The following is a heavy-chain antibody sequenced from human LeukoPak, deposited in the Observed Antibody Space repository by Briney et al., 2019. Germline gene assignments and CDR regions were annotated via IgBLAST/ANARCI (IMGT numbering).Heavy chain of an antibody. Sequence: GASVKVSCKASGYTFTSYAMHWVRQAPGQRLEWMRWINAGNGNTKYSQEFQGRVTITRDTSASTAYMELSSLRSEDMAVYYCARGFSYGYNWNDASAFDIWGQGTMVTVSS. V-gene: IGHV1-3*03. J-gene: IGHJ3*02. D-gene: IGHD1-1*01. CDR1: GYTFTSYA. CDR2: INAGNGNT. CDR3: ARGFSYGYNWNDASAFDI.